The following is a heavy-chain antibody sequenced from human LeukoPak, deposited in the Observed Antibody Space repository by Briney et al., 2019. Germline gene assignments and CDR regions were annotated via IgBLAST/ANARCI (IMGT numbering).Heavy chain of an antibody. D-gene: IGHD3-9*01. Sequence: GGSLRLSCAASGFILSNYWMSWVRQAPGKGLEWVTNIKSDGSEINYVDSVKGRFTISRDNAKNSLYLQMNSLRAEDTAVYCARGAGLRYGSDYWGQGTLVTVFS. CDR2: IKSDGSEI. CDR1: GFILSNYW. CDR3: ARGAGLRYGSDY. V-gene: IGHV3-7*03. J-gene: IGHJ4*02.